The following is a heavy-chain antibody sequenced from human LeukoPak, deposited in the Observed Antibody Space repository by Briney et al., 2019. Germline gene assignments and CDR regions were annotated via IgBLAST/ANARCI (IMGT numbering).Heavy chain of an antibody. V-gene: IGHV5-51*01. CDR1: GYSFTSYW. CDR2: IYPGDSDT. Sequence: GESLKISCKGSGYSFTSYWIGWVRQMPGKGLEWMGIIYPGDSDTRYRPSFQGQVTIAADKSISTAYLQWSSLNASDTAMYYCARQYYAYYDSRGYYIDYWGQGTLVTVSS. D-gene: IGHD3-22*01. J-gene: IGHJ4*02. CDR3: ARQYYAYYDSRGYYIDY.